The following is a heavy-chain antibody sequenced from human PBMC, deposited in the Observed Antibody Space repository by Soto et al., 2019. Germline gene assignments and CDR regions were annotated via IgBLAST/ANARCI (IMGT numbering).Heavy chain of an antibody. CDR3: AKDLPPSSYGDYEVGVDY. Sequence: EVQLLESGGGLVQPGGSLRLSCAASGFTFSSYAMSWVRQAPGKGLEWVSAISGSGGSTYYADSVKGRFTISRDNSKNKLYLQMNSLRDEDTAVYDCAKDLPPSSYGDYEVGVDYWGQGTLVTVSS. J-gene: IGHJ4*02. CDR1: GFTFSSYA. D-gene: IGHD4-17*01. CDR2: ISGSGGST. V-gene: IGHV3-23*01.